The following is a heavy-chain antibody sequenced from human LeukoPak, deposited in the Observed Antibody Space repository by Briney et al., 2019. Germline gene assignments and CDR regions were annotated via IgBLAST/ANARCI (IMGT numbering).Heavy chain of an antibody. J-gene: IGHJ4*02. D-gene: IGHD3-22*01. CDR3: ARRDYYASSGYYDFSY. V-gene: IGHV3-48*01. CDR2: VSSSSSTI. Sequence: GGSLRLSCAASGFTFSSYSMNWVRQAPGKGLEWVSYVSSSSSTIYYADSVKGRFTISRDNAKNSLYLQMNSLRAEDTAVYYCARRDYYASSGYYDFSYWGQGTLVAASS. CDR1: GFTFSSYS.